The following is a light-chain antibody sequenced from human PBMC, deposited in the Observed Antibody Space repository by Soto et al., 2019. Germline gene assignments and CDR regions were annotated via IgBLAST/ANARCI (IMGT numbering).Light chain of an antibody. CDR2: GVN. CDR3: SSYAGTNNYV. Sequence: QSALTQPPSASGSPGQSVTISCTGTSSDVGGYDYVSWHQQHPGKAPKVIIYGVNKRPSGVPDRFSGSKSGNTASLTVSGLQAEDEADYCCSSYAGTNNYVFGIGTKLTVL. CDR1: SSDVGGYDY. J-gene: IGLJ1*01. V-gene: IGLV2-8*01.